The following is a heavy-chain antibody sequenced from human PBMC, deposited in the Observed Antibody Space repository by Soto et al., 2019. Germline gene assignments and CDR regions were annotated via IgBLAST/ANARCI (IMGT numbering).Heavy chain of an antibody. J-gene: IGHJ5*02. CDR1: GYTFTSYG. CDR3: ARLGRLRLGELSLYGYWFDP. CDR2: ISAHNGNT. D-gene: IGHD3-16*02. Sequence: QVQLVQSGAEVKKPGASVKVSCKASGYTFTSYGISWVRQAPGQGLEWMGWISAHNGNTNYAQKLQGRVTMTTDTATSTAYMELRSVRSDDTAVYYCARLGRLRLGELSLYGYWFDPWGQGTLVTVPS. V-gene: IGHV1-18*04.